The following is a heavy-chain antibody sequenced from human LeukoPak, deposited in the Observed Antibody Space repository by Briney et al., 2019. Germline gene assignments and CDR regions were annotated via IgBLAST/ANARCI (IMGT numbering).Heavy chain of an antibody. Sequence: ASETLSLTCTVSGGSISSNNYYWGWIRQPPGKGLEWIGSIYYSGSTYNNPSLKSRVTISVDTTKNQFSLKLTSVTAADTAVYYCASSPSGYWWNFDCWGQGTLVTVPS. D-gene: IGHD3-22*01. J-gene: IGHJ4*02. CDR3: ASSPSGYWWNFDC. CDR1: GGSISSNNYY. CDR2: IYYSGST. V-gene: IGHV4-39*01.